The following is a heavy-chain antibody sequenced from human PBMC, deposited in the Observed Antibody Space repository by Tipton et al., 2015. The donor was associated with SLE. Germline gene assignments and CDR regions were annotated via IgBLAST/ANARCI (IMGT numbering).Heavy chain of an antibody. Sequence: TLSLTCTVSGDSISNYYWSWIRQPPGKGLEWSGHIYSSGSTNYNPSLKSRVTISVDTSKNQFSLKLSSVTAADTAVYYCARSAGYGSNWAHFDYWGQGTLVTVSS. CDR1: GDSISNYY. V-gene: IGHV4-59*01. CDR2: IYSSGST. D-gene: IGHD6-13*01. J-gene: IGHJ4*02. CDR3: ARSAGYGSNWAHFDY.